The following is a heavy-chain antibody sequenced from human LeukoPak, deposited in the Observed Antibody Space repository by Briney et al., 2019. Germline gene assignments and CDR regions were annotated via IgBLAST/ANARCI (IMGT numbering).Heavy chain of an antibody. CDR1: GGPLSSYP. J-gene: IGHJ4*02. CDR3: ASLTPTKGY. D-gene: IGHD4-23*01. Sequence: SVKVSCRASGGPLSSYPFNGVRQAPGQGLEWMGRIIPVVDLINYAQRFQGRVTMTADKSTNTAYMELSSLKSDDTAVYYCASLTPTKGYWGQGTLVTVSS. CDR2: IIPVVDLI. V-gene: IGHV1-69*02.